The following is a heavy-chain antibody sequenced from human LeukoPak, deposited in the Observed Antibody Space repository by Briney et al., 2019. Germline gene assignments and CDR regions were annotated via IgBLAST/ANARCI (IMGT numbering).Heavy chain of an antibody. J-gene: IGHJ4*02. V-gene: IGHV4-34*01. D-gene: IGHD1-26*01. CDR1: GGSFSGYY. Sequence: SETLSLTCAVHGGSFSGYYWSWIRQPPGKGLEWIGEINHSGSTNYNPSLKSRVTISVDTSKNQFSLKLSSVTAADTAVYYCAVGAKASYYFDYWGQGTLVTVSS. CDR2: INHSGST. CDR3: AVGAKASYYFDY.